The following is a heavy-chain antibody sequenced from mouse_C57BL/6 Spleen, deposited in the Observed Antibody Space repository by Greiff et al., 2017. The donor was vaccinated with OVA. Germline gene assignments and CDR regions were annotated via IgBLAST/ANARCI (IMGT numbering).Heavy chain of an antibody. CDR3: ARDSSGPYAMDY. Sequence: VQLKQSGGGLVKPGGSLKLSCAASGFTFSDYGMHWVRQAPEKGLEWVAYISSGSSTIYYADTVKGRFTISRDNAKNTLFLQMTSLRSEDTAMYYCARDSSGPYAMDYWGQGTSVTVSS. CDR2: ISSGSSTI. V-gene: IGHV5-17*01. D-gene: IGHD3-2*02. CDR1: GFTFSDYG. J-gene: IGHJ4*01.